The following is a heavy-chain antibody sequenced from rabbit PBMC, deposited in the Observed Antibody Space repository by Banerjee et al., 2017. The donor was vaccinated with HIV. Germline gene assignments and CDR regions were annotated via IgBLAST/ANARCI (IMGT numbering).Heavy chain of an antibody. CDR1: GFSFSSSYY. J-gene: IGHJ4*01. V-gene: IGHV1S45*01. CDR3: ARDLPFGVAGYDSATNL. CDR2: IDIGSGNT. Sequence: QEQLVESGGGLVQPEGSLTLTCTASGFSFSSSYYMCWVRQAPGKGLEWIGCIDIGSGNTYYASWAKGRFTISKTSSTTVTLQMTSLTAADTATYFCARDLPFGVAGYDSATNLWGQGTLVTVS. D-gene: IGHD6-1*01.